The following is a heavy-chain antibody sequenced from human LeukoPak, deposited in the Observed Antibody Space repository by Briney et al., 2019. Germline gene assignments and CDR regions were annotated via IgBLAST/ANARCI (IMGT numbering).Heavy chain of an antibody. CDR3: ARDPIYDSGSHSTSQRMDV. CDR2: TSFDGTNK. Sequence: GGSLRLSCAGSGFTFNYFAIHWVRQAPGKGLEWVAVTSFDGTNKYYADSVRGRFTISRDNSNKTVYLQMNSLRADDTAVYYCARDPIYDSGSHSTSQRMDVWGQGTTVTVSS. CDR1: GFTFNYFA. J-gene: IGHJ6*01. D-gene: IGHD3-10*01. V-gene: IGHV3-30-3*01.